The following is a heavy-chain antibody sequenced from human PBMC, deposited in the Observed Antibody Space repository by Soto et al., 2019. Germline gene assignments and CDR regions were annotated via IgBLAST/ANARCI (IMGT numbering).Heavy chain of an antibody. D-gene: IGHD2-15*01. CDR2: ISSSSSYI. Sequence: GGSLRLSCAASGFTFSSYSMNWVRQAPGKGLEWVSSISSSSSYIYYADSVKGRFTISRDNAKNSLYLQMNSLRAEDTAVYYCARAARGDIVVVVADSYWGQGTLVTVSS. CDR3: ARAARGDIVVVVADSY. V-gene: IGHV3-21*01. CDR1: GFTFSSYS. J-gene: IGHJ4*02.